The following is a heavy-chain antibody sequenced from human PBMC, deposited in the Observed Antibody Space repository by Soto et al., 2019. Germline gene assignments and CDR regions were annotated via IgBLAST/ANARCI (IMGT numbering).Heavy chain of an antibody. CDR3: ARDIAAAGTGGGY. J-gene: IGHJ4*02. CDR1: GFTVSSNY. Sequence: EVQLVESGGGLVQPGGSLRLSCAASGFTVSSNYMSWVRQAPGKGLEWVSVIYSGGSTYYADSVKGRFTISRHNSKNTLYLQRNSLRAEDTAVYYCARDIAAAGTGGGYWGQGTLVTVSS. V-gene: IGHV3-53*04. CDR2: IYSGGST. D-gene: IGHD6-13*01.